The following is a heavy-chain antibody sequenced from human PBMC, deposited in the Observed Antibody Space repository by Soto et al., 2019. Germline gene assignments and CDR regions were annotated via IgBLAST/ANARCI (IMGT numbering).Heavy chain of an antibody. J-gene: IGHJ4*02. V-gene: IGHV1-8*01. D-gene: IGHD4-17*01. CDR2: MNPNSGNT. CDR3: ARVSEHGDRFDF. Sequence: QVKLVQSGAEVKKPGASVKVSCKASGYTFTSYDINWVRQATGQGLEWMGWMNPNSGNTGYAQKFQGRVTMNRNTSISTAYMELSSLICEDTAVYYSARVSEHGDRFDFWGQGNLVTVSS. CDR1: GYTFTSYD.